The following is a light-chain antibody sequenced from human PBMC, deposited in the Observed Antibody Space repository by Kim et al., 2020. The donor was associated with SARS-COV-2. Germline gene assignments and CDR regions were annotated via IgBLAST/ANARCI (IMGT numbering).Light chain of an antibody. V-gene: IGKV1-27*01. Sequence: SASVGDRVTITCRASQGIRDYLAWYQKKPGKAPKLLIYAAHTLESGVPSRFSGSGSGTDFTLTISSLQPEDVATYYCQKYDTAPRTFGQGTKVEI. CDR3: QKYDTAPRT. CDR2: AAH. J-gene: IGKJ1*01. CDR1: QGIRDY.